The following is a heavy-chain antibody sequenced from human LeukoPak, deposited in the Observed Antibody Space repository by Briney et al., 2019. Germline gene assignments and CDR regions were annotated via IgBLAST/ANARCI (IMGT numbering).Heavy chain of an antibody. D-gene: IGHD3-9*01. J-gene: IGHJ4*02. CDR3: ARGDILTGYYRGRVDY. CDR1: GITFSRHG. Sequence: QPGRSLELSCVASGITFSRHGMDWVRQAPGKGLEWVAVIAADGGVKQYADSVKGRFTISRDNSKNTLYLQMNSLRAEDTAVYYCARGDILTGYYRGRVDYWGQGTLVTVSS. CDR2: IAADGGVK. V-gene: IGHV3-30*03.